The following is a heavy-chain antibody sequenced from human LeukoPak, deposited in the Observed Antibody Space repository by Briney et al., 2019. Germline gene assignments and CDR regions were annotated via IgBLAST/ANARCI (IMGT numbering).Heavy chain of an antibody. J-gene: IGHJ3*02. Sequence: SETLSLTCTVSGGSISSYYCTWIRQPAGKGLEWIGRISTRGTTSYNPSLKSRVTISVDTSKNQFSLKLSSVTAADTAVYYCASSNTGGYYDFWSGYNPSGAFDIWGQGTMVTVSS. CDR3: ASSNTGGYYDFWSGYNPSGAFDI. CDR2: ISTRGTT. D-gene: IGHD3-3*01. CDR1: GGSISSYY. V-gene: IGHV4-4*07.